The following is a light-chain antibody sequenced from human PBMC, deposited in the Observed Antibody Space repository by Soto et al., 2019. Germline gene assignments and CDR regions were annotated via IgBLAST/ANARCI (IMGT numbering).Light chain of an antibody. J-gene: IGLJ1*01. V-gene: IGLV2-14*01. Sequence: QSALAQPSSVSGSPGQSITISCTGTSTDVGGYNYVSWDQHHPGKGPKLIIYEVNNQHAGVSDRFSGSKTANKAYMTISNLEAADESDYYCGYYTTTDNQFVFGTGTKVTVL. CDR2: EVN. CDR1: STDVGGYNY. CDR3: GYYTTTDNQFV.